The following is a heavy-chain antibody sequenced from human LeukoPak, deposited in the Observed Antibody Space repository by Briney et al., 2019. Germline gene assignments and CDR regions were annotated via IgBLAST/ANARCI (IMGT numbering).Heavy chain of an antibody. CDR2: VSKDGNNI. D-gene: IGHD6-19*01. V-gene: IGHV3-30-3*01. J-gene: IGHJ4*02. CDR1: GFDFINFH. CDR3: ARDFLWLVDY. Sequence: PGGSLRLSCAASGFDFINFHIPWVRQAPGKGLEWSAFVSKDGNNIYYADSVKGRFTISRDNSKSTLYLQMNSLRADDTAIYYCARDFLWLVDYWGQGTLVTVSS.